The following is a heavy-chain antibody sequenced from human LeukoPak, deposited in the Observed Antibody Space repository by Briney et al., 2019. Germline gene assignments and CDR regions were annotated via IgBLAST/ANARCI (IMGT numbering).Heavy chain of an antibody. CDR2: IASDGSST. D-gene: IGHD4-23*01. V-gene: IGHV3-74*01. Sequence: GGSLRLSCAASGFTFSSYWMNWVRQAPGKGLVWVSHIASDGSSTTYADSVKGRFCISRDNAKDTLYLQMNSLRVEDTAVYYCARGRPHGNDYWGQGTLVTVSS. CDR1: GFTFSSYW. CDR3: ARGRPHGNDY. J-gene: IGHJ4*02.